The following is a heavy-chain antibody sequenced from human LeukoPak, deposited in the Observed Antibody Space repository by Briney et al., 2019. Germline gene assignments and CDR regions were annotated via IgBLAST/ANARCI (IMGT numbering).Heavy chain of an antibody. CDR2: ISPQNGDT. CDR1: GYTFNSYG. V-gene: IGHV1-18*01. Sequence: ASVKVSCKTSGYTFNSYGINWVRQAPGQGLEWLGWISPQNGDTKYAQRVQGRVTMTMDTSTSTAYMDLRSLRSDDTAVYYCARGSVDLRDYYYMDVWGKGTTVTVSS. CDR3: ARGSVDLRDYYYMDV. J-gene: IGHJ6*03. D-gene: IGHD3/OR15-3a*01.